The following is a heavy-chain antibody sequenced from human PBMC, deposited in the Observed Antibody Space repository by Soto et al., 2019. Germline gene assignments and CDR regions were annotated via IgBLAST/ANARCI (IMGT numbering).Heavy chain of an antibody. D-gene: IGHD2-2*01. CDR2: INPNSGGT. CDR1: EYTFTGYY. J-gene: IGHJ6*02. V-gene: IGHV1-2*04. Sequence: VKVSCKASEYTFTGYYMHWVRQAPGQGREWMGWINPNSGGTNYAQKFQGWVTMTRDTSISTAYMELSRLRSDDTAVYYCARGLEYQLLLGDYYYYYGMDVWGQGTTVTVSS. CDR3: ARGLEYQLLLGDYYYYYGMDV.